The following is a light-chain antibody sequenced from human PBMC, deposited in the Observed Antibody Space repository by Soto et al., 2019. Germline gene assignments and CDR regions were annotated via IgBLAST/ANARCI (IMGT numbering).Light chain of an antibody. CDR2: WAS. J-gene: IGKJ1*01. CDR3: QQYYTTPPT. CDR1: KTVCYRSNNKSF. V-gene: IGKV4-1*01. Sequence: DTVMTQSPDSLAVSLGDTATIKCNPSKTVCYRSNNKSFLAWYQQKPGQPPKLLIYWASTRESGVPDRFSGSGSGTDFTLTISSLQAEDVAVYYCQQYYTTPPTFGQGTKVDIK.